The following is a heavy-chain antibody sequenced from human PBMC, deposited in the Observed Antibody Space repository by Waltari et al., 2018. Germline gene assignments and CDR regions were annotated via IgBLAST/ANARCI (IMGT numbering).Heavy chain of an antibody. D-gene: IGHD2-15*01. CDR1: GDFMSSTDW. CDR2: IHRSGRT. V-gene: IGHV4-4*02. CDR3: ARDRGRGLYLDS. J-gene: IGHJ4*02. Sequence: QVQLQESGPGLVKPSGTLSLTCAVSGDFMSSTDWWSWVRQPPGKGLEWIGQIHRSGRTHYNPSLETRVSMSIDTSNNQFSLKVTSATAADTAVYYCARDRGRGLYLDSWGQGTLVTVSP.